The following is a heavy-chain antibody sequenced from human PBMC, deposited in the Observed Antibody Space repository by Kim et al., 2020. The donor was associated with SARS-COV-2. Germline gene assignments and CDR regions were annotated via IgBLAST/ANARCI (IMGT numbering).Heavy chain of an antibody. CDR2: T. CDR3: ARGKTRGAFDI. Sequence: TYYPGSVKGRFTISRENAKNSLYLQMNSLRAGDTAVYYCARGKTRGAFDIWGQGTMVTVSS. V-gene: IGHV3-13*01. J-gene: IGHJ3*02. D-gene: IGHD3-10*01.